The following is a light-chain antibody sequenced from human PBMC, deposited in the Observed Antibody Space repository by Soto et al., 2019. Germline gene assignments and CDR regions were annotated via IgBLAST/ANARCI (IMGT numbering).Light chain of an antibody. Sequence: QSVLAHPASVSRSPGQSVTISFTGTPSYIFRYNYVSWYQQFPGKVPKLFIYEVNSRPSEVSARFTGSKSGSTAYLTISGIQAEDEADYYCSSYSTTSSPHVLFGGGTK. CDR3: SSYSTTSSPHVL. CDR2: EVN. V-gene: IGLV2-14*01. CDR1: PSYIFRYNY. J-gene: IGLJ2*01.